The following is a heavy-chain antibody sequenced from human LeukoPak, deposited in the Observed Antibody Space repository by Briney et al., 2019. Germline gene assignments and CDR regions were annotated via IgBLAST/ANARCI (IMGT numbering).Heavy chain of an antibody. CDR2: ISYDGSNK. CDR3: AKAPIAAAGIYYFDY. D-gene: IGHD6-13*01. Sequence: GRSLRLSCAASGFSFSSYGMHWVRQAPGKGLEWVAVISYDGSNKYYADSVKGRFTISRDNSKNTLYLQMNSLRAEDTAVYYCAKAPIAAAGIYYFDYWGQGTLVTVSS. CDR1: GFSFSSYG. J-gene: IGHJ4*02. V-gene: IGHV3-30*18.